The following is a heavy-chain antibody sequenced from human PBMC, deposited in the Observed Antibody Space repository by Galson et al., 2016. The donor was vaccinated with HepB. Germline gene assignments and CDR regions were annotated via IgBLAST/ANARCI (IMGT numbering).Heavy chain of an antibody. CDR3: AKPEGGIWFGDEFIEYYFDY. CDR1: GFTFSNYG. D-gene: IGHD3-10*01. J-gene: IGHJ4*02. Sequence: SLRLSCAASGFTFSNYGMTWVRQAPGKGLELVSGISSSSINTYYADSVKGRFTVSRDNSKSTLYLQMNNLRVEDTAVYYCAKPEGGIWFGDEFIEYYFDYWGQGILVSVSS. V-gene: IGHV3-23*01. CDR2: ISSSSINT.